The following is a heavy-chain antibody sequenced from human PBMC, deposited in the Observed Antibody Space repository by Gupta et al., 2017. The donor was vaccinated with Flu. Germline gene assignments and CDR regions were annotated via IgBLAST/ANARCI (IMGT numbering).Heavy chain of an antibody. CDR1: GFTLTSYT. Sequence: SGFTLTSYTMNWVRQAPGKGLEWVSSISSGSNNLYYADSVKGRFTISRDNAKNSLSLQLNSLRAEDTAVYYCARARYIADRYYFDYWGQGALVTVSS. V-gene: IGHV3-21*01. D-gene: IGHD6-13*01. J-gene: IGHJ4*02. CDR3: ARARYIADRYYFDY. CDR2: ISSGSNNL.